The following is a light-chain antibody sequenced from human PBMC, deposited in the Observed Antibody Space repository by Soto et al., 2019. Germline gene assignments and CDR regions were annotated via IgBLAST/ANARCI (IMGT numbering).Light chain of an antibody. CDR2: GNS. V-gene: IGLV1-40*01. J-gene: IGLJ2*01. CDR1: SSNIGAGYD. Sequence: QSVLTQPPSVYGAPGQRVTISCTGSSSNIGAGYDVHWYQQLPGTAPKLLIYGNSNRPAGVPDRFSGSKSGTSASLAITGLQAEDEADYYCQSHDNSLSGSKVFGGGTKLTVL. CDR3: QSHDNSLSGSKV.